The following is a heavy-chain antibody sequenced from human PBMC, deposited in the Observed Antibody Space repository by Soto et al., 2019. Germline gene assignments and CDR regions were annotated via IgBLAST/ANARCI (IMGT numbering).Heavy chain of an antibody. Sequence: SVKVSFKASCYTFTSYGISWVRQAPGQGLEWMGWISAYNGNTYYADSVKGRFTISRDNSKNTLYLQMNSLRAEDTAIYYCAKAREVTLVRISLAQWGQGTLVTVSS. CDR3: AKAREVTLVRISLAQ. J-gene: IGHJ4*02. CDR1: CYTFTSYG. CDR2: ISAYNGNT. V-gene: IGHV1-18*04. D-gene: IGHD3-10*01.